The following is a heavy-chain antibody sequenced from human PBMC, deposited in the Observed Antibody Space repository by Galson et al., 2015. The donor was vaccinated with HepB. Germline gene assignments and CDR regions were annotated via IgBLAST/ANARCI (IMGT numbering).Heavy chain of an antibody. V-gene: IGHV7-4-1*02. D-gene: IGHD4-23*01. J-gene: IGHJ4*02. CDR1: GYTFSSYA. CDR2: INTNTGNP. Sequence: SVKVSYKASGYTFSSYALNWVRQAPGQGLEWMGWINTNTGNPTYALGFTGRFVFSLDTSVSTAYLQISSLKVEDTAVYYCARVLRVYGGDSGGSGYWGQGTLVTVSS. CDR3: ARVLRVYGGDSGGSGY.